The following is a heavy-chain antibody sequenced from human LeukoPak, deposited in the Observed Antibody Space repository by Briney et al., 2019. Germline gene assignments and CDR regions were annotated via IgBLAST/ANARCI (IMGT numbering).Heavy chain of an antibody. CDR3: AKDRTAALYYFDY. D-gene: IGHD6-13*01. CDR1: GFTFSSYG. CDR2: IWYDGSNK. V-gene: IGHV3-33*06. Sequence: GRSLRLSCAASGFTFSSYGMHWVRQAPGKGLEWVAVIWYDGSNKYYADSVKGRFTISRDNSKNTLYPQMNSLRAEDTAVYYCAKDRTAALYYFDYWGQGTLVTVSS. J-gene: IGHJ4*02.